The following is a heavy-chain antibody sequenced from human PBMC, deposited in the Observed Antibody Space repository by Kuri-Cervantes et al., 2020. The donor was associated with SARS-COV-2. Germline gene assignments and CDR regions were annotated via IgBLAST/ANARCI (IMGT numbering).Heavy chain of an antibody. CDR1: GFSFNNYA. J-gene: IGHJ3*02. V-gene: IGHV3-23*01. Sequence: GGSLRLSCAASGFSFNNYAMNWVRQAPGKGLEWVSTISGTGGSTYYADSVKGRFTISRDNAKNSLYLQMNSLRAEDTAVYYCASLGAFDIWGQGTMVTVSS. CDR2: ISGTGGST. CDR3: ASLGAFDI.